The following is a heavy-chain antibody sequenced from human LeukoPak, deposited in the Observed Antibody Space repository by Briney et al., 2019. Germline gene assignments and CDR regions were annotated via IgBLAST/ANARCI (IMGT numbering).Heavy chain of an antibody. V-gene: IGHV3-21*01. J-gene: IGHJ4*02. CDR1: GFTFRSYS. CDR3: ARGQDIVDVPIAGFDY. Sequence: GGSLILSCAVSGFTFRSYSINWVRHLPGKGLEWVASISSRSTYIYYEDSVKGRFSISRDNAQNSLYLQMNSLRAEDTAVYYCARGQDIVDVPIAGFDYWGQGTLVTVSS. CDR2: ISSRSTYI. D-gene: IGHD2-15*01.